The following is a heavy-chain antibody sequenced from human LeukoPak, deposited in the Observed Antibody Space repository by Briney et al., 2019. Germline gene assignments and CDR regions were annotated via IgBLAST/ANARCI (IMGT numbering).Heavy chain of an antibody. CDR2: IYTSGST. Sequence: PSETLSLTCTVSGGSISSYYWSWIRQPPGKGLEWIGYIYTSGSTNYNPSLKSRVTISADTSKNQFSLKLSSVTAADTAVYYCARHREMATITYYYYYMDVWGKGTTVTVSS. J-gene: IGHJ6*03. CDR1: GGSISSYY. V-gene: IGHV4-4*09. CDR3: ARHREMATITYYYYYMDV. D-gene: IGHD5-24*01.